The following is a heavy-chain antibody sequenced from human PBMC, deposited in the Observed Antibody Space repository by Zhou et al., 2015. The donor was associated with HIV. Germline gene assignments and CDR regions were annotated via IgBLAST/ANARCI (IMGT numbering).Heavy chain of an antibody. D-gene: IGHD3-22*01. V-gene: IGHV1-69*06. CDR3: ARSSGNFDYAFEI. CDR1: GGTFSNYG. Sequence: QVQLVQSGSEVKKPGSSVKVSCKASGGTFSNYGISWVRQAPGQGLEWMGGIIPVLGTVKYTQKFQGRVTITADRSTSTAYMDLRSLTFEDTAVYFCARSSGNFDYAFEIWGQGTKITVSS. CDR2: IIPVLGTV. J-gene: IGHJ3*02.